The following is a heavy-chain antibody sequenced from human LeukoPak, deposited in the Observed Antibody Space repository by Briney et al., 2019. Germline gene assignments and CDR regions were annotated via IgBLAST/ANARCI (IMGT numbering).Heavy chain of an antibody. D-gene: IGHD2-21*02. CDR2: AYYRTKWYY. Sequence: SQTLSLTSVLSRDSVSSSSASWNWVRQSPSGGLECLVRAYYRTKWYYDDALSLKSRIPINPHTSKNKFPLQLNSVTPKDTAVYYCARFLGTALDYWGQGTLVTVSS. J-gene: IGHJ4*02. CDR3: ARFLGTALDY. V-gene: IGHV6-1*01. CDR1: RDSVSSSSAS.